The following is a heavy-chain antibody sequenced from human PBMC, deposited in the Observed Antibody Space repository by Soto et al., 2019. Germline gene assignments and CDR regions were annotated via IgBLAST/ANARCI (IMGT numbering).Heavy chain of an antibody. Sequence: QVQLVQSGAEVKKPGASVKVSCKASGYTFTSYDINWVRQATGQGLEWMGWVNPNSGSTGYAQKFKGRVTMTRNTSISTAYMELSSLRSDDTAVYYCARGDRLLWFGELSRWGQGTLVTVSS. CDR3: ARGDRLLWFGELSR. J-gene: IGHJ4*02. V-gene: IGHV1-8*01. CDR1: GYTFTSYD. CDR2: VNPNSGST. D-gene: IGHD3-10*01.